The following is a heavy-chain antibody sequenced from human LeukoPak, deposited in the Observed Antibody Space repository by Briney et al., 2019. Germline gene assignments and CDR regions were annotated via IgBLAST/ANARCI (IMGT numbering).Heavy chain of an antibody. CDR3: ARTTVTADAFDI. V-gene: IGHV5-51*01. J-gene: IGHJ3*02. Sequence: GESLKISCTASGYSFASSWIAWVRQMPGKGLEWMGIIFPDDSNTGYNPSFQGQVTMSADKSVSTAYLQWSSLKASDTAMYYCARTTVTADAFDIWGQGTMVTVSS. D-gene: IGHD4-17*01. CDR1: GYSFASSW. CDR2: IFPDDSNT.